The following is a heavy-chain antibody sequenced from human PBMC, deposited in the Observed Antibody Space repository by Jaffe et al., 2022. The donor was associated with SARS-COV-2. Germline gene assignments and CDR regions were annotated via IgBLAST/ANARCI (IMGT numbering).Heavy chain of an antibody. CDR2: IYTSGST. Sequence: QVQLQESGPGLVKPSQTLSLTCTVSGGSISSGSYYWSWIRQPAGKGLEWIGRIYTSGSTNYNPSLKSRVTISVDTSKNQFSLKLSSVTAADTAVYYCARAIRTVRGVIIRGNWFDPWGQGTLVTVSS. CDR1: GGSISSGSYY. J-gene: IGHJ5*02. CDR3: ARAIRTVRGVIIRGNWFDP. V-gene: IGHV4-61*02. D-gene: IGHD3-10*01.